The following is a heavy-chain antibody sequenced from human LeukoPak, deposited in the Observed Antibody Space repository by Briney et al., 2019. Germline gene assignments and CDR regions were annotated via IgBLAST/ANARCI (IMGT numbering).Heavy chain of an antibody. CDR3: ARNKAADNAFDI. CDR1: GFNFSSCS. J-gene: IGHJ3*02. D-gene: IGHD6-13*01. CDR2: ISSSSSYI. V-gene: IGHV3-21*01. Sequence: PGGSLRLSCAASGFNFSSCSMNWVRQAPGKGLEWVSSISSSSSYIYFADSVKGRFTISRDNAKNSLYLQMNSLRAEDTAVYYCARNKAADNAFDIWGQGTMVTVSS.